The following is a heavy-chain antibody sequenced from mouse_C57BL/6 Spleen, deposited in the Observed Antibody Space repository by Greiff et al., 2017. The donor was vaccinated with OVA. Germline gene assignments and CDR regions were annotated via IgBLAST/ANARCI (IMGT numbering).Heavy chain of an antibody. D-gene: IGHD3-2*02. Sequence: VHVKQSGPELVKPGASVKISCKASGYSFTDYNMNWVKQSNGKSLEWIGVINPNYGTTSYNQKFKGKATLTVDQSSSTAYMQLNSLTSEDSAVYYCARKDSSGYVPFAYWGQGTLVTVSA. J-gene: IGHJ3*01. V-gene: IGHV1-39*01. CDR1: GYSFTDYN. CDR2: INPNYGTT. CDR3: ARKDSSGYVPFAY.